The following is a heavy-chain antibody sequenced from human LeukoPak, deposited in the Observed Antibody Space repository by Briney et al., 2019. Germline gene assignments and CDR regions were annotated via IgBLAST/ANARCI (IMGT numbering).Heavy chain of an antibody. CDR3: ARVPGDVYYDSSGYYLFDY. D-gene: IGHD3-22*01. CDR1: GYTFTSFG. V-gene: IGHV1-18*01. Sequence: ASVKVSCKASGYTFTSFGISWVRQAPGQGLDWMGWISAYNGNTNYAQKLQGRVTMTTDTSTSTAYMELRSLRSDDTAVYYCARVPGDVYYDSSGYYLFDYWGQGTLVTVSS. CDR2: ISAYNGNT. J-gene: IGHJ4*02.